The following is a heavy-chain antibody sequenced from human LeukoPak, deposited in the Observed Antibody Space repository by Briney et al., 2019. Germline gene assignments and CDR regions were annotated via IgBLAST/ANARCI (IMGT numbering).Heavy chain of an antibody. V-gene: IGHV3-74*01. CDR1: GFTFSSYW. D-gene: IGHD3-10*01. CDR2: INSDGSGT. Sequence: GGSLRLSCAASGFTFSSYWMHWVRQAPGKGLVWVSRINSDGSGTSYADSVKGRFTISRVDAKNSLYLQMNSLRPEDTALYYCAKVQDTLVRGALDYWGQGTLVTVSS. CDR3: AKVQDTLVRGALDY. J-gene: IGHJ4*02.